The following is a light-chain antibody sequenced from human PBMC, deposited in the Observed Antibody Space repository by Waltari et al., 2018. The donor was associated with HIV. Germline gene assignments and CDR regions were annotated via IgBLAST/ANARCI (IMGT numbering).Light chain of an antibody. V-gene: IGKV1-39*01. CDR3: QQSYSNPA. CDR2: AAS. CDR1: QSISNC. Sequence: DIQITHSPSSLSASVGASFPITCRASQSISNCLNWYQQKPGKAPKVLVYAASILRSGVPSRFSGSGSGTDFTLTISSLQPEDFATYYCQQSYSNPAFGQGTKVEIK. J-gene: IGKJ1*01.